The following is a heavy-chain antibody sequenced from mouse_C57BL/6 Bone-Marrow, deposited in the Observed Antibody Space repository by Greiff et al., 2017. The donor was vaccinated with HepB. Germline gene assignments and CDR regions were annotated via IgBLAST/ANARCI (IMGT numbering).Heavy chain of an antibody. CDR1: GYAFSSSW. CDR2: IYPGDGDT. V-gene: IGHV1-82*01. Sequence: LVESGPELVKPGASVKISCKASGYAFSSSWMNWVKQRPGKGLEWIGRIYPGDGDTNYNGKFKGKATLTADKSSSTAYMQLSSLTSEDSAVYFCARNWYGSRGWFAYWGQGTLVTVSA. CDR3: ARNWYGSRGWFAY. D-gene: IGHD1-1*01. J-gene: IGHJ3*01.